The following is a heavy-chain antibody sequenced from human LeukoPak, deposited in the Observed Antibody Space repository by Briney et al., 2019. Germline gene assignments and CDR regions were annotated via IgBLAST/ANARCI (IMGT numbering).Heavy chain of an antibody. CDR1: GFSLSTTGVC. CDR3: ARSPNIRSGDYGGYFDS. Sequence: ESGPALVKPTQTLTLTCTFSGFSLSTTGVCVTWIRQPPGKALEWLARTDWNDAKYYNRSLKTRLTISKDTSKDQVVLTMTNVDPLDTATYYCARSPNIRSGDYGGYFDSWGQGTLVTVSS. V-gene: IGHV2-70*11. CDR2: TDWNDAK. J-gene: IGHJ4*02. D-gene: IGHD4-17*01.